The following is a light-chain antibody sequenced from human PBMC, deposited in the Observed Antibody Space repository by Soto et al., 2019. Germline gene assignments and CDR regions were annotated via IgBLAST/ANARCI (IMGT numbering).Light chain of an antibody. Sequence: QSVLTQPRSVSGSPGQSVTISCTGTSSDVGDYNDVAWYQQHPGKAPKLMIYDVSERPAGVPDRFSGSKSGNTASLTISGLQAEDEADYYCCSYAGSYTWVFGGGTKLTVL. CDR1: SSDVGDYND. J-gene: IGLJ3*02. CDR3: CSYAGSYTWV. CDR2: DVS. V-gene: IGLV2-11*01.